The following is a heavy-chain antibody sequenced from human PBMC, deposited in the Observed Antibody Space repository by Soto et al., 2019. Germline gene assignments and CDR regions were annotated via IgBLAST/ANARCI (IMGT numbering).Heavy chain of an antibody. Sequence: QITLKESGPTLVKPTQTLTLTCTFSGFSLSTSGVGVGWIRQPPGKALEWLALIYWDDDKRYSPSLKSRLTITKDTSKNQVVLTMTNMDPVDTATYYCARSYYYDSSGSIPFDYWGQGTLVTASS. D-gene: IGHD3-22*01. CDR2: IYWDDDK. CDR1: GFSLSTSGVG. J-gene: IGHJ4*02. CDR3: ARSYYYDSSGSIPFDY. V-gene: IGHV2-5*02.